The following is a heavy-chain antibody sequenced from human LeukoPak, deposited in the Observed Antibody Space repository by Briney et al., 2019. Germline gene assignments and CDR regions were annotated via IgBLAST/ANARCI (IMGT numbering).Heavy chain of an antibody. D-gene: IGHD3-22*01. CDR1: GGSISSSSYY. J-gene: IGHJ5*02. CDR2: IYYSGST. V-gene: IGHV4-39*07. CDR3: AREKPKWLAPRGWFDP. Sequence: TSETLSLTCTVSGGSISSSSYYWGWIRQPPGKGLEWIGSIYYSGSTYYNPSLKSRVTISVDTSKNQFSLKLSSVTAADTAVYYCAREKPKWLAPRGWFDPWGQGTLVTVSS.